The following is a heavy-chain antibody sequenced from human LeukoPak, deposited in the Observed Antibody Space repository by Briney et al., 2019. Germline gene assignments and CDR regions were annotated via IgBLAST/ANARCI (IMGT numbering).Heavy chain of an antibody. Sequence: PGRSLRLSCAASGFTFSSYGMHWVRQAPGKGLEWVAVISYDGSNKYYADSVRGRFTISRDNSKNTLYLQMNSLRAEDTAVYYCARAVNYYDSSGYYLAQGDAFDIWGQGTMVTVSS. D-gene: IGHD3-22*01. J-gene: IGHJ3*02. CDR3: ARAVNYYDSSGYYLAQGDAFDI. CDR1: GFTFSSYG. CDR2: ISYDGSNK. V-gene: IGHV3-30*03.